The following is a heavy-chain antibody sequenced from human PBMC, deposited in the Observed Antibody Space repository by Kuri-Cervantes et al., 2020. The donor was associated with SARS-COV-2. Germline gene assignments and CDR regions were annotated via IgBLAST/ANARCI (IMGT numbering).Heavy chain of an antibody. J-gene: IGHJ4*02. Sequence: GESLKISCAASGFTFSSYWMHWVRQAPGKGLEWVAVIWYDGSNKYYADSVKGRFTISRDNSKNTLYLQMNSLRAEDTAVYYCARAYCSGGSCYFPPYYWGQGTLVTCAS. CDR1: GFTFSSYW. D-gene: IGHD2-15*01. CDR2: IWYDGSNK. CDR3: ARAYCSGGSCYFPPYY. V-gene: IGHV3-33*08.